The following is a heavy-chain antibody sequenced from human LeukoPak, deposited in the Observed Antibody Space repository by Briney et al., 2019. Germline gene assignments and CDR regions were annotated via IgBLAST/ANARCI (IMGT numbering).Heavy chain of an antibody. Sequence: SETLSLTCTVSGDSISSGSYYWSWIRQPAGKGLEWIGRISSSGSTNYNPSLKSRVTISVDTSKNQFSLKLSSVTAADTAVYFCARGPYSYDSSGAFDIWGQGTMVTVSS. V-gene: IGHV4-61*02. D-gene: IGHD3-22*01. CDR1: GDSISSGSYY. CDR3: ARGPYSYDSSGAFDI. J-gene: IGHJ3*02. CDR2: ISSSGST.